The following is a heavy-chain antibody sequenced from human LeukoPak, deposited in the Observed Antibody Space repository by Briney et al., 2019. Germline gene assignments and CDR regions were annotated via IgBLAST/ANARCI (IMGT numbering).Heavy chain of an antibody. Sequence: QPGGSLRLSCAASGFTFSTYWMNWVRNTPGKGLEWVANIKQDGSERYYVESVRGRFTISRDNAKDSLYLQMNSLRAEDTAVYYCARAGRPRTEVAAGMDVWGQGTTVTVSS. CDR2: IKQDGSER. V-gene: IGHV3-7*01. CDR3: ARAGRPRTEVAAGMDV. J-gene: IGHJ6*02. CDR1: GFTFSTYW. D-gene: IGHD6-19*01.